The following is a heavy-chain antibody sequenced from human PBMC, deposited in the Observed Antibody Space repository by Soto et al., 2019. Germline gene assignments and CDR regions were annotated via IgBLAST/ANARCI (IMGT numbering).Heavy chain of an antibody. CDR1: GFIFNDYD. D-gene: IGHD3-22*01. V-gene: IGHV3-48*03. CDR3: AKDEVPSYYDTSGHDTPDYLYYGMDV. J-gene: IGHJ6*02. CDR2: ISSGGHTI. Sequence: EEKLVESGGGLVRPGGSLRLSCAASGFIFNDYDMNWVRQAPGRGLEWLAHISSGGHTIKYADSVKGRFTISRDNAQNALYLQLNSLRAEDTAVYDWAKDEVPSYYDTSGHDTPDYLYYGMDVCGQGTTVTVTS.